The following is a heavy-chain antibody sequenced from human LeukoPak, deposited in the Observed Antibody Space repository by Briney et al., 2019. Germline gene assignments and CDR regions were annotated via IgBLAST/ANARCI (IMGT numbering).Heavy chain of an antibody. CDR3: ARDGGIVGVRGRVRNFDY. CDR2: INPKTGGT. J-gene: IGHJ4*02. Sequence: ASVKVSCKASGYTFIDYYMHWVRQAPGQGLEWMGWINPKTGGTEYTQKFQGRVTMARDTSINTAYMELSRLISDDTVMYYCARDGGIVGVRGRVRNFDYWGQASLVTVSS. D-gene: IGHD1-26*01. CDR1: GYTFIDYY. V-gene: IGHV1-2*02.